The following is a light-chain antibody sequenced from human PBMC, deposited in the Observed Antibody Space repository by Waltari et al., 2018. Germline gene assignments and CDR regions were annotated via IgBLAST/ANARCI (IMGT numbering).Light chain of an antibody. V-gene: IGLV2-23*02. Sequence: QSALTQFASVSGSPGQSITISCTGTSSDVGGYNLVPCYQQHPGRAPKLIIYDVTKRPSGVSNRFSGSKSGNTASLTISGLQAEDEADYYCCSFAGSISVFTVFGTGTTVTVL. J-gene: IGLJ1*01. CDR1: SSDVGGYNL. CDR2: DVT. CDR3: CSFAGSISVFTV.